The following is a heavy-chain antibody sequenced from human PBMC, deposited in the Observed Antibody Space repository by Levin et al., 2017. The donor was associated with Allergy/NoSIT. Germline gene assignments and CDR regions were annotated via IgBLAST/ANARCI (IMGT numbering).Heavy chain of an antibody. D-gene: IGHD4-23*01. CDR2: INPNSGGT. CDR3: ARSRGGRTVVTPSKSTPYGMDV. Sequence: AASVKVSCKASGYTFTGYYMHWVRQAPGQGLEWMGRINPNSGGTNYAQKFQGRVTMTRDTSISTAYMELSRLRSDDTAVYYCARSRGGRTVVTPSKSTPYGMDVWGQGTTVTVSS. V-gene: IGHV1-2*06. CDR1: GYTFTGYY. J-gene: IGHJ6*02.